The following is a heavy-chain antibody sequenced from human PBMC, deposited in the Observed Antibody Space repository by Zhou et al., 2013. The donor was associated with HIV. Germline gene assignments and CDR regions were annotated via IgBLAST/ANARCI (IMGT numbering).Heavy chain of an antibody. D-gene: IGHD1-26*01. Sequence: QVQLVQSGAEVKKPGSSVQVSCKVSGDHFNYYAISWVRQAPKQGLEWMGVIIPIFGPATYAQKFQGRVAITADRSTSTVYMELTSLTSEDAAVYYCAKITGSFYNRFDPWGRGTLVTVSS. CDR3: AKITGSFYNRFDP. J-gene: IGHJ5*02. V-gene: IGHV1-69*14. CDR1: GDHFNYYA. CDR2: IIPIFGPA.